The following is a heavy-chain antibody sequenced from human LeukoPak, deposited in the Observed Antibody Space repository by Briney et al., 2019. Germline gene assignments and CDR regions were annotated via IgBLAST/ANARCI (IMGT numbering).Heavy chain of an antibody. CDR3: ARAITMVRGVIIKSYYYGMDV. CDR2: ISAYNGNT. CDR1: GYTFTSYG. J-gene: IGHJ6*04. V-gene: IGHV1-18*04. D-gene: IGHD3-10*01. Sequence: ASVKVSCKASGYTFTSYGISWVRQAPGQGLEWMGWISAYNGNTNFAQKLPGRVTMTTDTSTSTAYMELRSLRSDDTAVYYCARAITMVRGVIIKSYYYGMDVWGKGTTVTVSS.